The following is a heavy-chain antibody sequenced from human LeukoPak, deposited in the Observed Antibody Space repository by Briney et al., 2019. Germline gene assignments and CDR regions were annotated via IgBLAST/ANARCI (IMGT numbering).Heavy chain of an antibody. Sequence: SETLSLTCTVSGYSISSGYCWGCRRQPPGEVQEVIGSSYRSGSMYYNPSLKRRFTISVDTSKNQFSLKMSSVTAADTAVYYCARDRRSSSPYYYYYMDVRGKGTTVTVSS. J-gene: IGHJ6*03. V-gene: IGHV4-38-2*02. CDR1: GYSISSGYC. CDR2: SYRSGSM. D-gene: IGHD6-6*01. CDR3: ARDRRSSSPYYYYYMDV.